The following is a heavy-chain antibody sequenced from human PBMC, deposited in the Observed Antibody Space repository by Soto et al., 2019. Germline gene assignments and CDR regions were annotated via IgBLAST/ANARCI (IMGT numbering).Heavy chain of an antibody. V-gene: IGHV4-34*01. CDR2: INHSGSS. J-gene: IGHJ6*02. CDR3: ARGEITLLGGMDV. Sequence: SETLSLTCTVSGGSFRGYYWGWVRQPPGKGLEWIGEINHSGSSNYHPSLKSRVTISVATSKNQFSLTVNSVTPADTAVYYCARGEITLLGGMDVWGQGTTVTVSS. CDR1: GGSFRGYY. D-gene: IGHD3-10*01.